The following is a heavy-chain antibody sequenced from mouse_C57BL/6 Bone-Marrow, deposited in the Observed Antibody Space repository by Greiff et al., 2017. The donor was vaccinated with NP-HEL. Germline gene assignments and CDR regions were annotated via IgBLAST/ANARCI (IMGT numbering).Heavy chain of an antibody. D-gene: IGHD1-1*01. J-gene: IGHJ3*01. CDR2: ISNLAYSI. CDR1: GFTFGDYG. Sequence: EVKVEESGGGLVQPGGSLKLSCAASGFTFGDYGMAWVRQAPRKGPGWVAFISNLAYSIYYADTVTGRFTISRENAKNTLYLEMSSLRSEDTAMYYCARTYYGSSFAYWGQGTLVTVSA. CDR3: ARTYYGSSFAY. V-gene: IGHV5-15*04.